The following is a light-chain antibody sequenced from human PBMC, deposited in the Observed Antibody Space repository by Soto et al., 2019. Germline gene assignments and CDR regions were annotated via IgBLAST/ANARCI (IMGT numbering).Light chain of an antibody. Sequence: EIVLTQSPATLSLSPGERATLSCRASQSVSSYLAWYQQKLGQAPRLLIYDASNRATGIPARFSGSGSGTDFTLTISSLEPEDFAVYYCQQRSNWPITFGQGTQLEIK. CDR3: QQRSNWPIT. CDR2: DAS. V-gene: IGKV3-11*01. CDR1: QSVSSY. J-gene: IGKJ5*01.